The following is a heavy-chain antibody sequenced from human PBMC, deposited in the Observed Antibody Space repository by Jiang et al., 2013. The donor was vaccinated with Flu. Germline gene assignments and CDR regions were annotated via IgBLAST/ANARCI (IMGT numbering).Heavy chain of an antibody. V-gene: IGHV4-34*01. CDR2: INYSGRT. CDR1: DESFSDYY. CDR3: ARGFAEGWFDP. Sequence: LLKPSETLSLTCAVYDESFSDYYWSLIRQSPGKGLEWIGEINYSGRTHYNPSLKSRVTISVDTSKNQFSLKMTSVTATDTAIYYCARGFAEGWFDPWGQGTLVTVSS. J-gene: IGHJ5*02.